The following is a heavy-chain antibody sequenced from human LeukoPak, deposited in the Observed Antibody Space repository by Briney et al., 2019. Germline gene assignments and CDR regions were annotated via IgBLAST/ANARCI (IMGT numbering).Heavy chain of an antibody. D-gene: IGHD3-10*01. CDR3: ARAYREYYYGSVIDY. V-gene: IGHV1-2*02. CDR1: GYTFTGYY. CDR2: INPNSGGT. J-gene: IGHJ4*02. Sequence: ASVKVSCKASGYTFTGYYMHWVRQAPGQGLEWMGWINPNSGGTNYAQKFQGRVTMTRDTSISTAYMELSRLRSDDTAVYYCARAYREYYYGSVIDYWGQGTLVTVSS.